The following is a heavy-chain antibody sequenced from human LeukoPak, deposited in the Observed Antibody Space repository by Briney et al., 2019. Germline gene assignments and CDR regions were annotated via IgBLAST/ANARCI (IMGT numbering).Heavy chain of an antibody. V-gene: IGHV3-74*01. D-gene: IGHD3-10*01. CDR3: AREPGVRGVYYNYFDP. J-gene: IGHJ5*02. CDR2: VRGDGSKT. Sequence: GGSLRLSCTASGFTFSTYWMHWVRQAPGKGLVWVSRVRGDGSKTTYADSVKGRFTITRDNARNTMYLQMNSMRAEDTAVYYCAREPGVRGVYYNYFDPWGQGTLVTVSS. CDR1: GFTFSTYW.